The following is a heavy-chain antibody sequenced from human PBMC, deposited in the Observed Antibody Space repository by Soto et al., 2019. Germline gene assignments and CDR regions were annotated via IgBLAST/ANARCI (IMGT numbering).Heavy chain of an antibody. Sequence: GGSLRLSCAASGFTFDDYAMHWVRQAPGKGLEWVSGISWNSGSIGYADSVKGRFTISRDNAKNSLYLQMNSLRAEDTALYYCAKDLRETADAFDIWGQGTMVTVSS. V-gene: IGHV3-9*01. CDR2: ISWNSGSI. CDR3: AKDLRETADAFDI. CDR1: GFTFDDYA. J-gene: IGHJ3*02.